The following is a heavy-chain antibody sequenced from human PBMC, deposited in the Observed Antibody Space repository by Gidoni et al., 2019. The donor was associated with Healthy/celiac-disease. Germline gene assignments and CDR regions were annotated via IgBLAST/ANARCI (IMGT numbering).Heavy chain of an antibody. CDR2: ISWDGGST. CDR3: AKAGYSGYDYEGYFDY. CDR1: GCTFDDYA. D-gene: IGHD5-12*01. Sequence: EVQLVESGGVVVQPGGSLRLSCAASGCTFDDYAMHWVRQATGKGLECVSLISWDGGSTYYADSVKGRFTISRDNSKNSLYLQMNSLRAEDTALYYCAKAGYSGYDYEGYFDYWGQGTLVTVAS. J-gene: IGHJ4*02. V-gene: IGHV3-43D*03.